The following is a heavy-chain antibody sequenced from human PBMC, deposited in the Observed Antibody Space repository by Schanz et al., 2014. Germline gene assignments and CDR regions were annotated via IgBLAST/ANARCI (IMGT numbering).Heavy chain of an antibody. J-gene: IGHJ6*03. V-gene: IGHV1-69*02. D-gene: IGHD2-2*02. CDR2: IIPILGIA. Sequence: QVQLVQSGAEVKKPGSSVKVSCKASGGTFSTYTISWVRQAPGQGLEWMGRIIPILGIANYAQKFQGRVTITADTSTNTAYMELTSLRSEDTAVYYCAGTYCSSTSCYTGYYYMDVWGKGTTVTVSS. CDR1: GGTFSTYT. CDR3: AGTYCSSTSCYTGYYYMDV.